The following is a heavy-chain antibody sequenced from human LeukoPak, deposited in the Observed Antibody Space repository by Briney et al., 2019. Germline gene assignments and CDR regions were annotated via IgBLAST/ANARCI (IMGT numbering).Heavy chain of an antibody. CDR3: VLEGNWNYIARLGIAGFDP. CDR2: IIPIFGTA. Sequence: SVKVSCKASGGTFSSYAISWVRRAPGQGHEWMGRIIPIFGTANYAQKFQGRVTITTDESTSTAYMELSSLRSEDTAVYYCVLEGNWNYIARLGIAGFDPWGQGTLLTVSS. J-gene: IGHJ5*02. D-gene: IGHD1-7*01. V-gene: IGHV1-69*05. CDR1: GGTFSSYA.